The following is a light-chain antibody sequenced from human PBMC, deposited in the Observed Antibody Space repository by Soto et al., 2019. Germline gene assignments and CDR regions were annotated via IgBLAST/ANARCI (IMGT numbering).Light chain of an antibody. V-gene: IGLV2-14*01. Sequence: QSALTQPASVSGSPGQSITISCTGSNSDVGAYNFVSWYQQHPGKAPKVIIYEVSNRPSGVSNRFSGSKSGNTASLTISGLQAEDEADYYCNSYTSTSARVFGGGTQLTVL. CDR2: EVS. CDR1: NSDVGAYNF. J-gene: IGLJ3*02. CDR3: NSYTSTSARV.